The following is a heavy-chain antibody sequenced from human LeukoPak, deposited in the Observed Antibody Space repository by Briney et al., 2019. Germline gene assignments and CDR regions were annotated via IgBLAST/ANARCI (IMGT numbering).Heavy chain of an antibody. J-gene: IGHJ4*02. CDR3: AKNYYYFEH. D-gene: IGHD3-10*01. CDR1: GFTFTRYG. Sequence: PGGSLRLSCAASGFTFTRYGMQWVRQAPGKGLEWVADIWSDGSNKYYADSVKGRFTISRDNSKNMLYLQMDSLRAEDTAVYYCAKNYYYFEHWGQGTLVTVSS. V-gene: IGHV3-33*06. CDR2: IWSDGSNK.